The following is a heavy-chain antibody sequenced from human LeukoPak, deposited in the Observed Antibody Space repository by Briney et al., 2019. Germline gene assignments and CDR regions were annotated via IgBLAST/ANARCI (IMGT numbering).Heavy chain of an antibody. J-gene: IGHJ4*02. V-gene: IGHV1-2*02. D-gene: IGHD2-2*01. CDR2: TNPNSGGT. Sequence: ASVKVSCKASGYTFTGYYMHWVRQAPGQGLEWMGWTNPNSGGTNYAQKFQGRVTMTRDTSISTAYMELSRLRSDGTAVYYCARWGPLGYCSSTSCPPRSNFDYWGQGTLVTVSS. CDR1: GYTFTGYY. CDR3: ARWGPLGYCSSTSCPPRSNFDY.